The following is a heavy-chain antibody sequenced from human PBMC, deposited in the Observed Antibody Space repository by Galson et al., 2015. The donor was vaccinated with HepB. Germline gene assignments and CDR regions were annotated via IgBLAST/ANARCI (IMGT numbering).Heavy chain of an antibody. V-gene: IGHV3-74*01. Sequence: SLRLSCAASGFTFSSYWMHWVRQAPGKGLVWVSRINSDGSSTSYADSVKGRFTISRDSAKNTLYLQMNSLRAEDTAVYYCAREAMGYYYDSSGYYYVHDAFDIWGQGTMVTVSS. CDR2: INSDGSST. CDR1: GFTFSSYW. J-gene: IGHJ3*02. D-gene: IGHD3-22*01. CDR3: AREAMGYYYDSSGYYYVHDAFDI.